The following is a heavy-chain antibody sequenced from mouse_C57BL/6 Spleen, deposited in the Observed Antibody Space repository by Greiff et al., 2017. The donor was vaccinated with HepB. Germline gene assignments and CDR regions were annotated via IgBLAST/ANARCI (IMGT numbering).Heavy chain of an antibody. V-gene: IGHV1-80*01. Sequence: QVQLKESGAELVKPGASVKISCKASGYAFSSYWMNWVKQRPGKGLEWIGQIYPGDGDTNYNGKFKGKATLTADKSSSTAYMQLSSLTSEDSAVYFCARGDYYAMDYWGQRTSVTVSS. CDR1: GYAFSSYW. CDR2: IYPGDGDT. CDR3: ARGDYYAMDY. J-gene: IGHJ4*01.